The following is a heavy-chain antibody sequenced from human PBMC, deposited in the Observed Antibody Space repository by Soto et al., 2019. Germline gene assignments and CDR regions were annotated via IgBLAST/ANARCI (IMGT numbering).Heavy chain of an antibody. D-gene: IGHD3-3*01. V-gene: IGHV3-43*01. CDR3: ASSATIFGVVEPDDAFDI. J-gene: IGHJ3*02. Sequence: PGGSLRLSCAASGFTFDDHNMHWVRQASGKGLEWVSLISWDGETTYYADSVKGRFTISRDNAKNSLYLQMNSLRAEDTAVYYCASSATIFGVVEPDDAFDIWGQGTMVTVSS. CDR1: GFTFDDHN. CDR2: ISWDGETT.